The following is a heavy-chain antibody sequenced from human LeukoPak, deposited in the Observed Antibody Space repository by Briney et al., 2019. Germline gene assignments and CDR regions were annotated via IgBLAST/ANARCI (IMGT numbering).Heavy chain of an antibody. V-gene: IGHV3-74*01. CDR2: INSDGTTR. CDR3: GRGIERERPAIDY. J-gene: IGHJ4*03. CDR1: GFTFGTYL. Sequence: GGSQGLSCAASGFTFGTYLAHWVRQAPGEGLVWVSRINSDGTTRGYADSVKGRFSISRDNAKGALYLQMNSLRVEDTAVYYCGRGIERERPAIDYWGAGSLWTVSS. D-gene: IGHD2-15*01.